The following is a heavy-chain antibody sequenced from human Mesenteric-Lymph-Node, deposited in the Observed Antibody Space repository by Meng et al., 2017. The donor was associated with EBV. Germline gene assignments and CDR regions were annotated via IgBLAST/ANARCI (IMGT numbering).Heavy chain of an antibody. J-gene: IGHJ4*02. Sequence: RGGAGLLRPSETLPLTCDVSGGSFSDDYWSWIRQPPGRGLGWIGEINHSGSTGYNPSLKSRVTISVDTSKNQFYVRLTSVTAADTAVYYCARGEKGPIDYWGQGTLVTVSS. CDR2: INHSGST. CDR1: GGSFSDDY. V-gene: IGHV4-34*01. CDR3: ARGEKGPIDY.